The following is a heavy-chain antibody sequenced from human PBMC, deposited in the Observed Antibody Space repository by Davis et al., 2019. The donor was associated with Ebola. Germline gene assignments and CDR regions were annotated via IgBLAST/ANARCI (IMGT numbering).Heavy chain of an antibody. CDR1: GGTFTTYA. CDR2: IIPVFGIP. J-gene: IGHJ4*02. V-gene: IGHV1-69*13. CDR3: AREVGETKLDQ. Sequence: SVKVSCKASGGTFTTYAISWVRQAPGQGLDWMGGIIPVFGIPKYAQKFQGRVTLTADESTSTAYMDLTNLRSDDTAVYYCAREVGETKLDQWGQGTLVTVSS. D-gene: IGHD1-26*01.